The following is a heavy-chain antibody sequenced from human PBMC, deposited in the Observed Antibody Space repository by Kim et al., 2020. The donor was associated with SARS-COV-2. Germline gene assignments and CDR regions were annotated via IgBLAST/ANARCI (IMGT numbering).Heavy chain of an antibody. D-gene: IGHD2-21*01. CDR2: INSDGNSK. CDR1: GVTFSRYW. V-gene: IGHV3-74*01. J-gene: IGHJ6*02. CDR3: ASELVIASTYYNYGMDV. Sequence: GGSLRLSCAASGVTFSRYWMHWVRQAPGKGLVWVSRINSDGNSKEYADSVKGRFTISRDNAKNTLYLQMNSLRADDTAVYYCASELVIASTYYNYGMDVWGQGTTVTVSS.